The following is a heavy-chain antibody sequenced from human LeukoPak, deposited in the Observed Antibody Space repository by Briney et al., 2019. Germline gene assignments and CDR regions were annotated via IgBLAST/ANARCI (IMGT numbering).Heavy chain of an antibody. Sequence: SETLSLTCTVSGGSISSGGYYWSWIRQHPGKGLEWIGYIYYSGSTNYNPSLKSRVTISVDTSKNQFSLNLSSVTAADTAVYYCARSSCSSTSCWRGYFDHWGQGTLVTVSS. CDR1: GGSISSGGYY. CDR2: IYYSGST. V-gene: IGHV4-61*08. D-gene: IGHD2-2*01. CDR3: ARSSCSSTSCWRGYFDH. J-gene: IGHJ4*02.